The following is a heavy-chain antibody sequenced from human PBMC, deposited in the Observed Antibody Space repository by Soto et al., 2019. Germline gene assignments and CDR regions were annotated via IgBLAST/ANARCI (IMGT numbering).Heavy chain of an antibody. J-gene: IGHJ4*02. V-gene: IGHV1-18*01. CDR2: ISGYNGDT. D-gene: IGHD6-19*01. CDR3: AGDIAVTDWTGGPDH. Sequence: QVQLVQSGAEVREPGASVKVSCKASGYTFTSYGISWLRQAPGQGLEWMGWISGYNGDTKYAQNLQGRVAMNTDTSTSTAYMELRSLRSDDTAVYYCAGDIAVTDWTGGPDHWGQGTLVTVSS. CDR1: GYTFTSYG.